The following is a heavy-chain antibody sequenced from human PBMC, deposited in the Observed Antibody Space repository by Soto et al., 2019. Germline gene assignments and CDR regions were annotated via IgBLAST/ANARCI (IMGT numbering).Heavy chain of an antibody. CDR2: IYYSGST. CDR3: AREDRSYYGSGSYVVS. CDR1: GGSISSGGYY. V-gene: IGHV4-31*03. J-gene: IGHJ4*02. Sequence: SETLSLTCTVSGGSISSGGYYWSWIRQHPGKGLEWIGYIYYSGSTYYNPSLKSRVTISVDTSKNQFSLKLSSVTAADTAVYYCAREDRSYYGSGSYVVSWGQGTLVTVSS. D-gene: IGHD3-10*01.